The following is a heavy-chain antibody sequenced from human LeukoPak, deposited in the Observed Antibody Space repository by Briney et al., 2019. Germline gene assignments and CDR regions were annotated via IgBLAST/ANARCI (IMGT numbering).Heavy chain of an antibody. CDR1: GYIFATYW. Sequence: GESLKISCKGSGYIFATYWIGWVRQMPGKGLEWMGIIYPGDSETRYSPSFQGQVTISADKSISTAYLQWSSLKASDTAMYYCARLGGGSYFPPGYWGQGTLVTVSS. D-gene: IGHD1-26*01. V-gene: IGHV5-51*01. CDR2: IYPGDSET. CDR3: ARLGGGSYFPPGY. J-gene: IGHJ4*02.